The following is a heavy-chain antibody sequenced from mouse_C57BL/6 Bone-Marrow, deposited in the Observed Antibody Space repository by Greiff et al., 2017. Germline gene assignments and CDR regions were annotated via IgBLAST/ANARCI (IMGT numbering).Heavy chain of an antibody. V-gene: IGHV7-3*01. J-gene: IGHJ2*01. D-gene: IGHD1-1*01. CDR3: ARSPYYYGLDY. CDR2: IRNKANGYTT. Sequence: EVKLVESGGGLVQPGGSLSLSCAASGFTFTDYYMSWVRQPPGKALEWLGFIRNKANGYTTEYSASVKGRFTISRDNSQSILYLQMNALRAEDSATYYCARSPYYYGLDYWGQGTTLTVSS. CDR1: GFTFTDYY.